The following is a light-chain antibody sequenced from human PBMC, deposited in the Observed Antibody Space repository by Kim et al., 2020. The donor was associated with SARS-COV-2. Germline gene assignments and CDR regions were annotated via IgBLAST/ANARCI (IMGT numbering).Light chain of an antibody. CDR2: EAS. V-gene: IGKV1-5*03. CDR3: QQYDGFPCT. Sequence: SACVGNRVTITCRASQSISTWLAWYQQKPVKAPKLLIYEASSLQSGVPSRFSGSGSGTEFTLTITSLQPDDFATYYCQQYDGFPCTFGQGTKLEI. CDR1: QSISTW. J-gene: IGKJ2*02.